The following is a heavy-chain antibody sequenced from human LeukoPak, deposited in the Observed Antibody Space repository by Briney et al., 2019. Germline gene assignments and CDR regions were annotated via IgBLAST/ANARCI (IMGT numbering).Heavy chain of an antibody. Sequence: SMSLSCVLSGFTLTNYAMSWVRQAPGKGLEWVSAIRGGGGSTNYADSVKGRFTTCRDNFKKTQYLKMNSLRDEDTAVYYSAKDRGVILGRYFDYWGQGTLVTVSS. CDR3: AKDRGVILGRYFDY. CDR1: GFTLTNYA. J-gene: IGHJ4*02. D-gene: IGHD2-21*01. V-gene: IGHV3-23*01. CDR2: IRGGGGST.